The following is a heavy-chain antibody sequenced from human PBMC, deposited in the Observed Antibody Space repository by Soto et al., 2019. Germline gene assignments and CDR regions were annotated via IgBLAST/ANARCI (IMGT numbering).Heavy chain of an antibody. V-gene: IGHV4-31*03. CDR1: GGSISSGGYY. D-gene: IGHD2-2*01. CDR3: ARFNPPRHCSSTSCYFHKGPPDY. Sequence: SETLSLTCTVSGGSISSGGYYWSWIRQHPGKGLEWIGYIYYSGSTYYNPSLKSRVTISVDTSKNQFSLKLSSVTAADTAVYYCARFNPPRHCSSTSCYFHKGPPDYWGQGTLVTVSS. J-gene: IGHJ4*02. CDR2: IYYSGST.